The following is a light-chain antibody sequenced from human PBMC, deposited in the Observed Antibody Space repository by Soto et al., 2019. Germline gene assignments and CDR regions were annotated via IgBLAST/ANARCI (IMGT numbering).Light chain of an antibody. Sequence: QSVLTQPPSVSGAPGQRVTISCTGSSSNIGAGYDVHWYQQLPGTAPKLLIYGNSNRPSGVPDRFSGSKSGTSASLAITGLQAEDAADDYCQSYDSSLSGSAVFGGGTKLTVL. CDR1: SSNIGAGYD. V-gene: IGLV1-40*01. CDR3: QSYDSSLSGSAV. J-gene: IGLJ2*01. CDR2: GNS.